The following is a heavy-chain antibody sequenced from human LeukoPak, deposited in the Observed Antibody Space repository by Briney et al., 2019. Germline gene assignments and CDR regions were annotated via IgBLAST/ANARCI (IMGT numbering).Heavy chain of an antibody. J-gene: IGHJ3*02. CDR3: ARVGDYYESSGSDAFDI. D-gene: IGHD3-22*01. CDR2: ISYGGSNK. Sequence: GGSLRLSCAASAFTFSSYAMHWVRQAPGKGLEWVAVISYGGSNKQYVDSVKGRFTISRDNSKNTLYLQINSLRAEDTAVYYCARVGDYYESSGSDAFDIWGQGTMVTVSS. V-gene: IGHV3-30*04. CDR1: AFTFSSYA.